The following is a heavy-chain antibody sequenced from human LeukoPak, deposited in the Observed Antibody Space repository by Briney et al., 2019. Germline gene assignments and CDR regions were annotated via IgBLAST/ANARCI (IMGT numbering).Heavy chain of an antibody. V-gene: IGHV1-2*02. CDR3: ARDLGGSYRLSYFDY. J-gene: IGHJ4*02. Sequence: GASVKVSCKASGYTFTSYGISWVRQAPGQGLEWMGWINPNSGGTNYAQKFQGRVTMTRDTSISTAYMELSRLRSDDTAVYYCARDLGGSYRLSYFDYWGQGTLVTVSS. CDR2: INPNSGGT. CDR1: GYTFTSYG. D-gene: IGHD3-16*02.